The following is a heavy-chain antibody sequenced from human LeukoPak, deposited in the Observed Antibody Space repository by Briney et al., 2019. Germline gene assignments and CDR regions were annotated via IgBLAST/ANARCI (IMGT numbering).Heavy chain of an antibody. CDR2: IYTSGST. V-gene: IGHV4-61*02. D-gene: IGHD3-10*01. CDR1: GGSIYSGSYY. Sequence: PSETLSLTCTVSGGSIYSGSYYWNWIRQPAGKGLEWIWRIYTSGSTNYNPSLKSRVTISVDTSKNQFSLTLSSVTAADTAVYYCAREGLNMVRGIIPKEAWGWFDPWGQGTLVTVSS. J-gene: IGHJ5*02. CDR3: AREGLNMVRGIIPKEAWGWFDP.